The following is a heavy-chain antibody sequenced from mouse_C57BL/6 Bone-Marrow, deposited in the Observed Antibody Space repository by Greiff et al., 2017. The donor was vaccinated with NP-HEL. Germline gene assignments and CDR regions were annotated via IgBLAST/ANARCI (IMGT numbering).Heavy chain of an antibody. Sequence: EVMLVESGGGLVQPGGSLSLSCAASGFTFTDYYMSWVRQPPGKTLEWLGFIRNKANGYTTEYSASVKGRFTISRDNSQSILYLQMNALRAEDSATYYCARSDWEKRAWFAYWGQGTLVTVSA. V-gene: IGHV7-3*01. D-gene: IGHD4-1*01. CDR1: GFTFTDYY. J-gene: IGHJ3*01. CDR3: ARSDWEKRAWFAY. CDR2: IRNKANGYTT.